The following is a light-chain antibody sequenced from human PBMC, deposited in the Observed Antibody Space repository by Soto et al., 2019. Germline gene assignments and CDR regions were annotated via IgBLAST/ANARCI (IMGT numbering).Light chain of an antibody. Sequence: ESVLTQSPSTLSMSPGERATLSCRASQSVSSSYSAWYQQKPGQAPRLLIYGASSRATGIPDRFSGSGSGTDFTLTISRLEPEDFAVYYCQQYGSSPFTFGPGTKVDIK. CDR1: QSVSSSY. CDR2: GAS. V-gene: IGKV3-20*01. J-gene: IGKJ3*01. CDR3: QQYGSSPFT.